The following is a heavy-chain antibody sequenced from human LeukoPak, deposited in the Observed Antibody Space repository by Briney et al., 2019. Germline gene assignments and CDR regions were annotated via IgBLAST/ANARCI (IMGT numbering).Heavy chain of an antibody. CDR3: VRDCICSGGTCDDCFDP. D-gene: IGHD2-15*01. CDR2: ISTYDHDT. Sequence: GASVKVSCQASGYTFINYGISWVRQAPGQGLEWMAWISTYDHDTNYAQKFRGRVTMTTDTSTSTAYIELRSLGSDDTAVYYCVRDCICSGGTCDDCFDPWGQGTLVTVSS. CDR1: GYTFINYG. J-gene: IGHJ5*02. V-gene: IGHV1-18*01.